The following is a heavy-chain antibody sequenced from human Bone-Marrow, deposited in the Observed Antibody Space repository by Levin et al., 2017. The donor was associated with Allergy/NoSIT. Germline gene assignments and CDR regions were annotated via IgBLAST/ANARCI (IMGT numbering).Heavy chain of an antibody. V-gene: IGHV1-69*06. CDR1: GGIFSTYV. CDR2: IVPIFGTT. J-gene: IGHJ4*02. Sequence: KISCKASGGIFSTYVISWVRQAPGQGLEWMGGIVPIFGTTHYAQKLQGRITITADKSTSTAYTELSRLRSEDKAVYYCSGNTSGTGQFDHWGPGTQVTVSS. D-gene: IGHD3/OR15-3a*01. CDR3: SGNTSGTGQFDH.